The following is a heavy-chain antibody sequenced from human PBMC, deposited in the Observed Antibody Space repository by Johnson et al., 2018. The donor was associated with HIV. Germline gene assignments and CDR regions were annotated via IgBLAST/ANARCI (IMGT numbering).Heavy chain of an antibody. CDR3: AKSQDRSAYDYDFDL. J-gene: IGHJ3*01. D-gene: IGHD5-12*01. V-gene: IGHV3-23*04. CDR1: GFTFSSYA. Sequence: VQLVESGGDLVQPGGSLRLSCAASGFTFSSYALTWVRQAPGKGLEWVSTVSDGAGNTYYADSVKGRFTISRDNSKNTLFLQMNSLRADDTAVYYCAKSQDRSAYDYDFDLWGQGTMVTVSS. CDR2: VSDGAGNT.